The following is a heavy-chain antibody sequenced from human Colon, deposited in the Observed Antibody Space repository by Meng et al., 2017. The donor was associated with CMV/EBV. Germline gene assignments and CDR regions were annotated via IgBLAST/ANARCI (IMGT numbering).Heavy chain of an antibody. CDR3: ARGRLSYDFWSDSYYYYGMDV. D-gene: IGHD3-3*01. Sequence: GESLKISCAASGFTFSRYWMHWVRQAPGKGLVWVSRISSDGSSTTYADSVKGRFTISRDNAKNTLYLQMNSLRAEDTAVYYCARGRLSYDFWSDSYYYYGMDVWGQGTTVTVSS. V-gene: IGHV3-74*01. CDR2: ISSDGSST. CDR1: GFTFSRYW. J-gene: IGHJ6*02.